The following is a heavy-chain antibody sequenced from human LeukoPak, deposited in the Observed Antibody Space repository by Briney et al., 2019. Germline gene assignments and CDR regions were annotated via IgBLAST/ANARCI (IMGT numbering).Heavy chain of an antibody. V-gene: IGHV3-53*01. CDR2: IYSGGAT. CDR3: ASPISGQSFDI. J-gene: IGHJ3*02. D-gene: IGHD5-12*01. CDR1: GFNVSSSY. Sequence: PGGSLRLSCAASGFNVSSSYMSWVRQAPGEGLEWVSIIYSGGATYYADSVKGRFTISRDKSKNTLYLQMNSLRAEDTAVYYCASPISGQSFDIWGQGTMVTVSS.